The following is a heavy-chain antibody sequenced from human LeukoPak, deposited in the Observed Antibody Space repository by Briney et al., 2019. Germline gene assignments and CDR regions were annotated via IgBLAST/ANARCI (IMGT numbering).Heavy chain of an antibody. D-gene: IGHD1-1*01. CDR2: IHQDGGQK. CDR1: GFTFSSYW. Sequence: QTGGSLRLSCAASGFTFSSYWMSWVRQAPGKGLEWVANIHQDGGQKFYVDSVEGRLTISRDNAKDSVYLHMNSLRADDTAVYYCARGNSFDYWGQGTLVTVSS. CDR3: ARGNSFDY. V-gene: IGHV3-7*01. J-gene: IGHJ4*02.